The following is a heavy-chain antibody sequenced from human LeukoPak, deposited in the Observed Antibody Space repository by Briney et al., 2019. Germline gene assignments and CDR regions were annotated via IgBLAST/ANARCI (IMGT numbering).Heavy chain of an antibody. Sequence: ASVKVSCKASGYTFTSYYMRWVRQAPGQGLEWMGIINPSGGSTSYAQKFQGRVTMTRDTSTSTVYMELSSQRSEDTAVYYCARDRGGCSSTSCYNYYYYYYGMDVWGQGTTVTVSS. CDR3: ARDRGGCSSTSCYNYYYYYYGMDV. CDR2: INPSGGST. V-gene: IGHV1-46*01. CDR1: GYTFTSYY. J-gene: IGHJ6*02. D-gene: IGHD2-2*02.